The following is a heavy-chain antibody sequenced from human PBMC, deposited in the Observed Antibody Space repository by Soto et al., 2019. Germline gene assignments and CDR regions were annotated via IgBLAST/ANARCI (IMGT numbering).Heavy chain of an antibody. CDR3: ARGTPVWFDP. V-gene: IGHV1-3*05. D-gene: IGHD3-10*01. CDR1: GYTFSDYA. CDR2: INAGNGNT. J-gene: IGHJ5*02. Sequence: QVQLVQSGAEEKKPGASVKVSCMASGYTFSDYAIHWVRQAPGQRPEWMGWINAGNGNTKYSQKFQGRVTITRDTSASTAYMELSSLRSEDTAVYYCARGTPVWFDPWGQGTLVTVSS.